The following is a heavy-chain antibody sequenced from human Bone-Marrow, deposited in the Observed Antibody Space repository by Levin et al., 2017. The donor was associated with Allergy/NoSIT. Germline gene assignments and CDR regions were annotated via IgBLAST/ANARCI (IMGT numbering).Heavy chain of an antibody. Sequence: QPGGSLRLSCAASGFTFSSYGMHWVRQAPGKGLEWVAVISYDGSNKYYADSVKGRFTISRDNSKNTLYLQMNSLRSEDTAVYYCARDAYYDSRAYRGDYWGQGTLVTVSS. V-gene: IGHV3-30*03. D-gene: IGHD3-22*01. J-gene: IGHJ4*02. CDR2: ISYDGSNK. CDR1: GFTFSSYG. CDR3: ARDAYYDSRAYRGDY.